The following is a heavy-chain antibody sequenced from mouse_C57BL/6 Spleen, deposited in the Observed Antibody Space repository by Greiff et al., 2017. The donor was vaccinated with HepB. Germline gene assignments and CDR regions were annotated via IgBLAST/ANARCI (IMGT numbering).Heavy chain of an antibody. V-gene: IGHV1-15*01. D-gene: IGHD1-1*01. CDR2: IDPETGGT. CDR3: TRRITTVIDV. Sequence: QVQLKESGAELVRPGASVTLSCKASGYTFTDYEMHWVKQTPVHGLEWIGAIDPETGGTAYNQKFKGKAILTADKSSSTAYMELRSLTSEDSAVYYCTRRITTVIDVWGTGTTVTVSS. CDR1: GYTFTDYE. J-gene: IGHJ1*03.